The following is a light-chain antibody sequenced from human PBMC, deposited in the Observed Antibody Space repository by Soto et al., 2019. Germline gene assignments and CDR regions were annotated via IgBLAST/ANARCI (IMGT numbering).Light chain of an antibody. CDR3: QQDNSYSPYT. J-gene: IGKJ2*01. CDR1: QSISSW. V-gene: IGKV1-5*01. Sequence: DIQMTQSPSTLSASVGDRVTITCRASQSISSWVAWYQQKPGKAPKLLIYDASSLESGVPSRFSGSGSGTEFTLTISSLQPDDFATYYCQQDNSYSPYTFGQGTKLEIK. CDR2: DAS.